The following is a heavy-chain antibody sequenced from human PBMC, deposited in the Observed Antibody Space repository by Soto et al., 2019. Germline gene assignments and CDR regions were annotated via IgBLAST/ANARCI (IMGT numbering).Heavy chain of an antibody. D-gene: IGHD3-9*01. V-gene: IGHV4-59*01. CDR1: GGSISSYY. CDR2: IYYSGST. CDR3: ARYVWLDYYYYGMDV. Sequence: SETLSLTCTVSGGSISSYYWSWIRQPPGKGLEWIGYIYYSGSTNYNPSLKSRVTISVDTSKNQFSLKLSSVTAADTAVYYCARYVWLDYYYYGMDVWGQGTTVTVSS. J-gene: IGHJ6*02.